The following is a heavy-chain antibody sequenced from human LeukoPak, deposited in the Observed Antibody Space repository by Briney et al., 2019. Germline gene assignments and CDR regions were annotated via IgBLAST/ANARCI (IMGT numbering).Heavy chain of an antibody. CDR2: ISGGSTDI. CDR1: GFTFRNYA. D-gene: IGHD5-18*01. J-gene: IGHJ4*02. CDR3: ANDLGWIQLNLG. V-gene: IGHV3-21*06. Sequence: PGGSLRLSCAASGFTFRNYAMNWVRQAPGKGLEWVSSISGGSTDIYYADSVKGRFTISRDNAKNSLYLQMNSLRAEDTAVYYCANDLGWIQLNLGRGQGTLVTVSS.